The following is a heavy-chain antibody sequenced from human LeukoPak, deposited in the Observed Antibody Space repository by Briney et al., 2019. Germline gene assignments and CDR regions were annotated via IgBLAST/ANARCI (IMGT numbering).Heavy chain of an antibody. V-gene: IGHV4-59*06. D-gene: IGHD3-10*01. CDR3: ARVSRAEKFGY. CDR2: IYYSGST. Sequence: PSETLSLTCIVSGGSMSGYYWSWIRQPPGKGLEWIGYIYYSGSTYYNPSLKSRVTISVDTSKNQFSLKLSSVTAADTAVYYCARVSRAEKFGYWGQGTLVTVSS. J-gene: IGHJ4*02. CDR1: GGSMSGYY.